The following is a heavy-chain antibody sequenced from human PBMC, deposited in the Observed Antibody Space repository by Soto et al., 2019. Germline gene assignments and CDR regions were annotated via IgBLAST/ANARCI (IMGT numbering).Heavy chain of an antibody. CDR3: ARDKGSSSWHSFDY. J-gene: IGHJ4*02. D-gene: IGHD2-2*01. CDR1: GFTFSTYW. V-gene: IGHV3-74*01. Sequence: GGSLRLSCAASGFTFSTYWMHWLRQVPGKGLVWLSRIKGDGSSTAYADSVKGRFTTSRDNGKNSLYLQMNSLRAEDTAVYYCARDKGSSSWHSFDYWGQGTLVTVSS. CDR2: IKGDGSST.